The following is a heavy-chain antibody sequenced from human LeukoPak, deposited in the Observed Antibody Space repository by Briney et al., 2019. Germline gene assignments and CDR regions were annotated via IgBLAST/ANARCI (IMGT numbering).Heavy chain of an antibody. CDR2: ISGSGGST. CDR3: AKDFGSSWYFGDAFDI. CDR1: GFTFSSYA. V-gene: IGHV3-23*01. Sequence: GGSLRLSCAASGFTFSSYAMSWVRQAPGKGLEWVSAISGSGGSTYYADSVKGRFTISRDNSKNTLYLQMNSLRAEDTAVYYCAKDFGSSWYFGDAFDIWGQGTMVTVSS. D-gene: IGHD6-13*01. J-gene: IGHJ3*02.